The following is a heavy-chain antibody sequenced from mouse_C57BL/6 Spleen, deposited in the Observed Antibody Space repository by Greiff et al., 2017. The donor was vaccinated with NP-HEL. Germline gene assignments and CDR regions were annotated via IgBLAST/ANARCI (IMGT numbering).Heavy chain of an antibody. Sequence: EVKLMESGGDLVKPGGSLKLSCAASGFTFSSYGMSWVRQTPDKRLEWVATISSGGSYTYYPDSVKGRFTISRDNAKNTLYLQMSSLKSEDTAMYYCARHGTTVVGGYFDVWGTGTTVTVSS. CDR1: GFTFSSYG. CDR3: ARHGTTVVGGYFDV. V-gene: IGHV5-6*01. D-gene: IGHD1-1*01. CDR2: ISSGGSYT. J-gene: IGHJ1*03.